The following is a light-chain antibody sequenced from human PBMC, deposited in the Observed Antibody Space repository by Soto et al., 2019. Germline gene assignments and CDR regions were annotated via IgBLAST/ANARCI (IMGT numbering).Light chain of an antibody. CDR1: SGSVSTSYY. J-gene: IGLJ3*02. V-gene: IGLV8-61*01. CDR3: VLYMVSGIRV. Sequence: QTVVTQEPSFSVSPGGTVTLTCGLSSGSVSTSYYPSWYQQTPGQAPRTLIDSTNTRSSGVPDRFSGSILGNKAALTITGAQADDESDYYCVLYMVSGIRVFGGGTKLTVL. CDR2: STN.